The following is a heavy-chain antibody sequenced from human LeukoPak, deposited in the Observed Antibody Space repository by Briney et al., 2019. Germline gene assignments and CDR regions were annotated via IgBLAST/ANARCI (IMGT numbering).Heavy chain of an antibody. J-gene: IGHJ3*02. CDR1: GYTFTGYY. CDR2: INPSGGST. CDR3: ARGGGIAAAGTTPDAFDI. V-gene: IGHV1-46*01. Sequence: ASVKVSCKASGYTFTGYYMHWVRQAPGQGLEWMGIINPSGGSTSYAQKFQGRVTMTRDTSTSTVYMELSSLRSEDTAVYYCARGGGIAAAGTTPDAFDIWGQGTMVTVSS. D-gene: IGHD6-13*01.